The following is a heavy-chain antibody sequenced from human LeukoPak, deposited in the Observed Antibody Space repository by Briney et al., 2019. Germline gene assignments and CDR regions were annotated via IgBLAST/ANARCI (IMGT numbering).Heavy chain of an antibody. D-gene: IGHD3-22*01. Sequence: PGGSLRLSCAASGFTFSNAWMSWVRQAPGKGLEWVGRIKSKTDGGTTDYAAPVKGRFTISRDDSKNTLYLQMNSLKTEDTAVYYCTTAETYYYDSSGYYSADYWGQGTLVTVSS. J-gene: IGHJ4*02. V-gene: IGHV3-15*01. CDR1: GFTFSNAW. CDR2: IKSKTDGGTT. CDR3: TTAETYYYDSSGYYSADY.